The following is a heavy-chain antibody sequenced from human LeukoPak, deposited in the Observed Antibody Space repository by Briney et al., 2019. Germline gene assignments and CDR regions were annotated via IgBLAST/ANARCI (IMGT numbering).Heavy chain of an antibody. CDR3: ARDRRVVAAPAYNWLDP. J-gene: IGHJ5*02. CDR1: GYTFTSYG. V-gene: IGHV1-18*01. CDR2: ISAYNDNT. D-gene: IGHD2-15*01. Sequence: ASVKVSCKASGYTFTSYGISWVRQAPGQGLEWMGWISAYNDNTNYAKKFQGRVTMTTDASTSTAYMELRSLRSDDTAVYYCARDRRVVAAPAYNWLDPWGQGTLVTVSS.